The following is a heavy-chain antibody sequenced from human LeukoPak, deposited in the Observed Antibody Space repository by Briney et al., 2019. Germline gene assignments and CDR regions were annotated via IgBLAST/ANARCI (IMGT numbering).Heavy chain of an antibody. D-gene: IGHD4-23*01. CDR3: ASLGRGGYGGPGYFDL. CDR1: GGSISSGDYY. Sequence: SQTLSLTCTVSGGSISSGDYYWSWIRQPPGKGLEWIGYIYYSGSTYYNPSLKSRVTISVDTSKNQFSLKLSSVTAADTAVYYCASLGRGGYGGPGYFDLWGRGTLVTVSS. J-gene: IGHJ2*01. V-gene: IGHV4-30-4*01. CDR2: IYYSGST.